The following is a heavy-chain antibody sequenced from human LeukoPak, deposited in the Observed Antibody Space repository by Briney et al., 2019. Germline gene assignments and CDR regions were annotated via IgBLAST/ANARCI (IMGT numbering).Heavy chain of an antibody. Sequence: ASVKVSCKASGYTFTSYGISWVRQAPGQGLEWMGWISAYNGNTNYAQKLQGRVTMTTDTSTSTAYMELRSLRSDDTAVYYCARSCIAVAGTCKEDYWGQGTLVTVSS. V-gene: IGHV1-18*01. J-gene: IGHJ4*02. CDR2: ISAYNGNT. CDR3: ARSCIAVAGTCKEDY. CDR1: GYTFTSYG. D-gene: IGHD6-13*01.